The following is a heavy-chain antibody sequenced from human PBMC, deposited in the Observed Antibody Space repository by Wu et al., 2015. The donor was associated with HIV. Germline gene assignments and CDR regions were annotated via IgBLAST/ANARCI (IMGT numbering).Heavy chain of an antibody. CDR1: GGTFSRSG. CDR2: IIPIHGAA. V-gene: IGHV1-69*11. D-gene: IGHD3-22*01. J-gene: IGHJ1*01. CDR3: AREGEEKKSDRSGYYAYLQI. Sequence: QVQLLQSGPELKRPGSSVKISCQASGGTFSRSGFSWVRQVPGQGFEWMGRIIPIHGAANYAQKFEGRVTITADESTSTAYMDLSSLTSEDTAVYYCAREGEEKKSDRSGYYAYLQIWGQGSQVTVSS.